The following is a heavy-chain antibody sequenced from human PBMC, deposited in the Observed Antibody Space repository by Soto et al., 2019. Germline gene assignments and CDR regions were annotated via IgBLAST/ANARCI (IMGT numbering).Heavy chain of an antibody. CDR3: GRGPSGDKVHS. CDR1: GVSISSDYSC. Sequence: SETLSLTCTVSGVSISSDYSCLSWIRQPPGEGLEWIGHIFDSGSTYTNPSLTSQVAISLDTSKNHFSLTLSSVTARDTAVYYCGRGPSGDKVHSWGQGAPATVSS. V-gene: IGHV4-30-4*01. J-gene: IGHJ4*02. CDR2: IFDSGST.